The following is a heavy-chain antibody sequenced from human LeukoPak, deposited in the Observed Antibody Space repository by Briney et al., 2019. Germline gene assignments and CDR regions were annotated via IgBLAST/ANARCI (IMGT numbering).Heavy chain of an antibody. V-gene: IGHV1-2*04. D-gene: IGHD3-22*01. CDR2: INPNSSGT. J-gene: IGHJ3*02. CDR1: GYTFTGYY. Sequence: ASVKVSCKASGYTFTGYYMHWVRQAPGQGLEWMGWINPNSSGTNYAQKFQGWVTMTRDTSISTAYMELSRLRSDDTAVYYCARVYYDSSGSPGNAFDIWGQGTMVTVSS. CDR3: ARVYYDSSGSPGNAFDI.